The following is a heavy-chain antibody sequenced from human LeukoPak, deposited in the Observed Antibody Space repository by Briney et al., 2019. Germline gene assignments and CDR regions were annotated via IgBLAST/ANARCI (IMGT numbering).Heavy chain of an antibody. D-gene: IGHD5-24*01. CDR3: ARLRDGYNLDY. V-gene: IGHV4-4*09. CDR1: GGSISSYY. CDR2: IYTSGST. J-gene: IGHJ4*02. Sequence: SETLSLTCTVSGGSISSYYWSWIRQPPGKGLEWIGYIYTSGSTNYNPSLKSRVTISVDTSKNQFSLKLSSVTAADTAVYYCARLRDGYNLDYWGQGTLVTVPS.